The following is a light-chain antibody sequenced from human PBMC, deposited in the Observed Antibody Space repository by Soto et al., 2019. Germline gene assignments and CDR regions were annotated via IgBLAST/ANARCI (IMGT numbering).Light chain of an antibody. CDR1: QSVSSH. J-gene: IGKJ1*01. V-gene: IGKV3-20*01. CDR3: QQYGSSRGT. Sequence: EIVLTHSPATLSLSPGESATVSCMASQSVSSHLAWYQQKRGQAPRLLIYDASSRASGIPARFSGSGSGTEFALTITRVEPEDFAVYYCQQYGSSRGTFGQGTKVDIK. CDR2: DAS.